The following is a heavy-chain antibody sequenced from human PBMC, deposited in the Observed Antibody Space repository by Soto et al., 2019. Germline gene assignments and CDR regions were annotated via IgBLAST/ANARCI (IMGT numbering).Heavy chain of an antibody. CDR2: ISSSSSYI. V-gene: IGHV3-21*01. Sequence: EVQLVESGGGLVKPGGSRRLSCEASGLTFSSYSMNWVRQAPGKGLEWVSSISSSSSYIYYADSVKGRFTISRDNAKNSLYLQMNGLRAEDTAVYYCAATGTTSYFDYWGQGTLVTVSS. CDR1: GLTFSSYS. CDR3: AATGTTSYFDY. J-gene: IGHJ4*02. D-gene: IGHD1-7*01.